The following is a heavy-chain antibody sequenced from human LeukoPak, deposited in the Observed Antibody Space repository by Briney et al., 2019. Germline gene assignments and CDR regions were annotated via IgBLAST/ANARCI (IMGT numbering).Heavy chain of an antibody. J-gene: IGHJ4*02. CDR3: ARGYSSGWYGGEIDY. Sequence: TTSETLSLTCTVSGGSISSGSYYWSWIRQPAGKGLEWIGRIYTSGSTNYNPSLKSRVTISVDTSKNQSSLKLSSVTAADTAVYYCARGYSSGWYGGEIDYWGQGTLVTVSS. CDR1: GGSISSGSYY. D-gene: IGHD6-19*01. V-gene: IGHV4-61*02. CDR2: IYTSGST.